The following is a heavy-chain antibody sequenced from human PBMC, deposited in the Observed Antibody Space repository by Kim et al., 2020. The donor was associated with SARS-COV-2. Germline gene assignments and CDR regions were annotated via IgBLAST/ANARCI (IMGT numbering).Heavy chain of an antibody. D-gene: IGHD3-22*01. J-gene: IGHJ4*02. V-gene: IGHV1-69*01. CDR3: ARGEVVVDVAYYFDY. Sequence: DQKFQGRVTITADESTSTAYMELSSLRSDDTAMYFCARGEVVVDVAYYFDYWGQGTPVTVAS.